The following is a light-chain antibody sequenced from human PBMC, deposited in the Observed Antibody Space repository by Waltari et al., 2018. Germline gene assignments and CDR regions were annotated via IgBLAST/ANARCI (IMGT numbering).Light chain of an antibody. CDR1: QSLLHGSGNTF. Sequence: DIVMTQSALSLSVTPGEPASISCRSSQSLLHGSGNTFLDWYLQNPGQSPQFLVGLVSNRASGDPDRCSGSGSGPDFTRKLTRVAAEDVGVYFCMEARQTPRTFGQGTKVEIK. J-gene: IGKJ1*01. CDR2: LVS. CDR3: MEARQTPRT. V-gene: IGKV2-28*01.